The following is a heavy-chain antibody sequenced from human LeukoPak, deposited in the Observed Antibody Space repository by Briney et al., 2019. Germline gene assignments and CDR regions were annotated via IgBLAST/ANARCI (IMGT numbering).Heavy chain of an antibody. D-gene: IGHD6-19*01. CDR2: INPSGGST. V-gene: IGHV1-46*01. CDR3: ARVYSSGWYRGYDLYY. Sequence: ASVKVSCKASGYTFTSYYMHWVRQAPGQGLEWMGIINPSGGSTSYAQKFQGRVTMTRDTSTSTVYMELSSLRSEDTAVYYCARVYSSGWYRGYDLYYWGQGTLVTVSS. J-gene: IGHJ4*02. CDR1: GYTFTSYY.